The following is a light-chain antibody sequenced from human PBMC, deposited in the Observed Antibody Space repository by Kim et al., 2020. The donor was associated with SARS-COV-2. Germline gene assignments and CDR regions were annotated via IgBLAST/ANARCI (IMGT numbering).Light chain of an antibody. CDR1: SSNIGADYD. J-gene: IGLJ1*01. V-gene: IGLV1-40*01. CDR3: QSYDSGLRGFV. CDR2: GNR. Sequence: QSLLTQPPSVSGAPGQTVAISCTGSSSNIGADYDVHWYQQFPGKAPKLLIYGNRNRPSGVPDRFSASKSGTSASLAIAGLQADDGADYYCQSYDSGLRGFVFGTGTKVTVL.